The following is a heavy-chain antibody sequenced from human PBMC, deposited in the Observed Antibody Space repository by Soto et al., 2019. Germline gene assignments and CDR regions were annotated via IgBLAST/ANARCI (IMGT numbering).Heavy chain of an antibody. V-gene: IGHV3-21*01. CDR3: ATKHIKTTVVTEYWFDP. Sequence: PGGSLRLSCAASGFTFSSYSMNWVRQAPGKGLEWVSSISSSSSYIYYADSVKGRFTISRDNAKNSLYLQMNSLRAEDTAVYYCATKHIKTTVVTEYWFDPCGEGTLVTVSS. D-gene: IGHD4-17*01. CDR2: ISSSSSYI. J-gene: IGHJ5*02. CDR1: GFTFSSYS.